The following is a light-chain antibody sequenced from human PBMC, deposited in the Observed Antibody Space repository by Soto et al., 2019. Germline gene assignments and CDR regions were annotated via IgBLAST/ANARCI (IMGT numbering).Light chain of an antibody. Sequence: SHMTDSPSSVSSSVGDSVTISCQASQGISRSLAWYQQKPGKAPRLLIYAASSLQSGVPSRFSGSGFGTDFTLTISSLQPEDFATYYCLQDYNYPITFGQGTRLEIK. CDR2: AAS. CDR1: QGISRS. J-gene: IGKJ5*01. V-gene: IGKV1-12*01. CDR3: LQDYNYPIT.